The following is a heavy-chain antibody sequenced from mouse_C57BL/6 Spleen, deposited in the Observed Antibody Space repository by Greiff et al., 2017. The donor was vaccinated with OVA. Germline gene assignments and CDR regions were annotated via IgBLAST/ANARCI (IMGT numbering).Heavy chain of an antibody. CDR2: IWTGGGT. CDR3: ARNGDYDGGYYFDY. D-gene: IGHD2-4*01. Sequence: VQVVESGPGLVAPSQSLSITCTVSGFSLTSYAISWVRQPPGKGLEWLGVIWTGGGTNYNSALKSRLSISKDNSKSQVFLKMNSLQTDDTARYYCARNGDYDGGYYFDYWGQGTTLTVSS. V-gene: IGHV2-9-1*01. J-gene: IGHJ2*01. CDR1: GFSLTSYA.